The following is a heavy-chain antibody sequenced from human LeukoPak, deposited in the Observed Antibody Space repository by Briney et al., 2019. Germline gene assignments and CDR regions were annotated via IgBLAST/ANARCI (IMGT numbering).Heavy chain of an antibody. J-gene: IGHJ6*02. CDR2: MSFDGTHI. CDR1: GFTFSSYA. CDR3: ARCSGYGMDV. D-gene: IGHD3-10*02. V-gene: IGHV3-30-3*01. Sequence: PGGSLRLSCAASGFTFSSYAMHWVRQAPGKGLEWVAVMSFDGTHIYYADSMKGRFTISRDNSKNTLYLQMNSLRAEDTAVYYCARCSGYGMDVWGQGTTVTVSS.